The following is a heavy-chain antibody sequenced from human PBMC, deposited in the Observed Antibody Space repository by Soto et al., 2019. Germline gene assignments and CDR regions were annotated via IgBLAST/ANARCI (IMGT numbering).Heavy chain of an antibody. CDR2: TYYRSKWYN. J-gene: IGHJ3*02. V-gene: IGHV6-1*01. D-gene: IGHD3-3*01. CDR3: SSGRWSGFDI. CDR1: GDSVSRISTA. Sequence: QVQLQQSGPGLVKPSQTLSLTCAISGDSVSRISTAWNWIRQSPSRGLEWLGRTYYRSKWYNNYAVSVQSRSTINPDTSKTQFALQLNSETPEDTAVYYCSSGRWSGFDIWGQGTMVTVSS.